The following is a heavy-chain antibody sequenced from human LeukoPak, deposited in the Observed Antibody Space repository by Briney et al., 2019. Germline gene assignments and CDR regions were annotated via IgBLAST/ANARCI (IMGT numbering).Heavy chain of an antibody. Sequence: PSETLSLTCVVSNFSITTCFYWGWLRQPPGKGLEWIGSIYYSGATNYNPSLKSRVTMSVDTSKKHFSLRLRSVTAADTAIYFCARRAIHNSGWNNNYYYYMDVWGKGTTVTVSS. V-gene: IGHV4-38-2*01. D-gene: IGHD6-19*01. CDR1: NFSITTCFY. CDR2: IYYSGAT. J-gene: IGHJ6*03. CDR3: ARRAIHNSGWNNNYYYYMDV.